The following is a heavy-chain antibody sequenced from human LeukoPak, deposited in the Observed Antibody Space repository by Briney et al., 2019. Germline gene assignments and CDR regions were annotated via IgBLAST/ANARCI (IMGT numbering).Heavy chain of an antibody. CDR2: IWYDGSNK. CDR1: GFTFSSYG. D-gene: IGHD6-13*01. Sequence: GGSLRLSCAASGFTFSSYGMHWVRQAPGKGLEWVAVIWYDGSNKYYADSVKGRFTISRDNSKNTLYLQMNSLRAEDTAVYYCARGQQINWFDPWGQGTLVTVSS. J-gene: IGHJ5*02. V-gene: IGHV3-33*01. CDR3: ARGQQINWFDP.